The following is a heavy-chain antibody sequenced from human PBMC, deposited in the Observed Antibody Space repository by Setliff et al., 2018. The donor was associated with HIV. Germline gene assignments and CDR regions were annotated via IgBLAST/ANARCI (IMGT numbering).Heavy chain of an antibody. Sequence: GGSLRLSCAASGFTFTDYWMHWVRQAPGKGLEWVGRIKSKTDGGTTDYAAPVKGRFTISRDDSKNTLYLQMNSLKTEDTAVYYCTTDGLSYYNFLVGYYKFDYWGQGTLVTVSS. D-gene: IGHD3-9*01. CDR1: GFTFTDYW. V-gene: IGHV3-15*01. J-gene: IGHJ4*02. CDR3: TTDGLSYYNFLVGYYKFDY. CDR2: IKSKTDGGTT.